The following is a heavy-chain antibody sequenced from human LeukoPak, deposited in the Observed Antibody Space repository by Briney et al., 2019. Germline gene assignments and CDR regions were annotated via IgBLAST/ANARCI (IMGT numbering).Heavy chain of an antibody. CDR1: GYSISSGYY. CDR2: IHHSGST. J-gene: IGHJ3*02. CDR3: ARDPYYYDSSAVNRGPFHI. V-gene: IGHV4-38-2*02. Sequence: PSETLSLTCTVSGYSISSGYYWGWIRQPPGKGLEWSGSIHHSGSTYYNPSLKSRVTISVDTSKNQFSLKLRSVTAADTAVYYCARDPYYYDSSAVNRGPFHIWGEETMVTVSS. D-gene: IGHD3-22*01.